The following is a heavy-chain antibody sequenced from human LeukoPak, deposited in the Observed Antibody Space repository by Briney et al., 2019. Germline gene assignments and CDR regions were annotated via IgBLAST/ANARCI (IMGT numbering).Heavy chain of an antibody. J-gene: IGHJ6*02. CDR2: INYSGST. CDR1: GGSISSYY. Sequence: SETLSLTCTVSGGSISSYYWSWIRQPPGKGLEWIGYINYSGSTNYNPSLKSRVTISVDTSKNQFSLKVSSVTAADTAFYYCARMIAAADSYYYYGMDVWGQGTTVTVSS. CDR3: ARMIAAADSYYYYGMDV. D-gene: IGHD6-13*01. V-gene: IGHV4-59*08.